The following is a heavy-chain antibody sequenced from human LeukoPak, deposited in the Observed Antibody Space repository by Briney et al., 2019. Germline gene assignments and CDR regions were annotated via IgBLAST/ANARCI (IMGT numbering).Heavy chain of an antibody. Sequence: GASVKASCKASGYTFTGYYMHWVRQAPGQGLEWMGRINPNSGGTNYAQKFQGRVTMTRDTSISTAYMELSRLRSDDTAVYYCASYGYDSSGYYEYYFDYWGQGTLVTVSS. J-gene: IGHJ4*02. CDR2: INPNSGGT. D-gene: IGHD3-22*01. CDR3: ASYGYDSSGYYEYYFDY. CDR1: GYTFTGYY. V-gene: IGHV1-2*06.